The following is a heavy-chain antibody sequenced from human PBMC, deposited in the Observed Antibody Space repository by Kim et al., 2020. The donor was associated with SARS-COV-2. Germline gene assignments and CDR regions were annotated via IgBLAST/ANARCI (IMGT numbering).Heavy chain of an antibody. D-gene: IGHD4-4*01. J-gene: IGHJ6*02. V-gene: IGHV3-11*05. Sequence: GGSLRLSCAASGFTFSDYYMSWIRQAPGKGLEWVSYISSSSSFTNYADSVKGRFTISRDNAKNSLYLQMNSLRAEDTAVYYCAREGTTVTTSGYYGMDVWGQGATVTVSS. CDR2: ISSSSSFT. CDR3: AREGTTVTTSGYYGMDV. CDR1: GFTFSDYY.